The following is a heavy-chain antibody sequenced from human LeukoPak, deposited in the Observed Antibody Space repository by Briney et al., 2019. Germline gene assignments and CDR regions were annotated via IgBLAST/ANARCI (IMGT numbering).Heavy chain of an antibody. Sequence: SETLSLTCTVSGGSISSSSYYWGWIRQPPGKGLEWIGSINYSGSTYYNPSLKSRVTISLNTSKNHFSLKLSSVTAADTAVYYCAKSTAGDAFDIWGQGTMVTVSS. J-gene: IGHJ3*02. V-gene: IGHV4-39*02. CDR1: GGSISSSSYY. CDR2: INYSGST. D-gene: IGHD5/OR15-5a*01. CDR3: AKSTAGDAFDI.